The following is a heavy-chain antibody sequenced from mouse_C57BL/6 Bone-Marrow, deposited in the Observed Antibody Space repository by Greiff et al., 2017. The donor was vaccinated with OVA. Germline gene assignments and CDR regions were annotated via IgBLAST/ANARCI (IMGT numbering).Heavy chain of an antibody. CDR3: ARRLRYYYAMDY. Sequence: VKLQESGAELVRPGTSVKMSCKASGFTFTNYWIGWAKQRPGHGLEWIGDIYPGGGSTNYSAKFKGKATLTADISSSTAYMQFSSLTSEDSAIYYDARRLRYYYAMDYWGQGTSVTVSS. J-gene: IGHJ4*01. D-gene: IGHD1-1*01. CDR1: GFTFTNYW. V-gene: IGHV1-63*01. CDR2: IYPGGGST.